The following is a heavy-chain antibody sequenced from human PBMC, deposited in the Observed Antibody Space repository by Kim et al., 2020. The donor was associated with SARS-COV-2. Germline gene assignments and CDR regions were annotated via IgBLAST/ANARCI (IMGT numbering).Heavy chain of an antibody. CDR2: ISSSSSYT. CDR1: GFTFSDYY. Sequence: GGSLRRSCAASGFTFSDYYMSWIRQAPGKGLEWVSYISSSSSYTNYADSVKGRFTISRDNAKNSLYLQMNSLRAEDTAVYYCARNVRDYYYGMDVWGQGTTVTVSS. V-gene: IGHV3-11*03. CDR3: ARNVRDYYYGMDV. J-gene: IGHJ6*02.